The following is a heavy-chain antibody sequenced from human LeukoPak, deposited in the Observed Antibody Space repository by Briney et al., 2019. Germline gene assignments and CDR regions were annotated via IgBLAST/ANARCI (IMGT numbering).Heavy chain of an antibody. CDR2: INHSGST. Sequence: SETLSLTCAVYGGSFSGYYWSWIRQPPGKGLEWIGEINHSGSTNYNPSLKSRVIMSVDPSTNQFSLKMTSVTAADTAVYFCTRSGLTGMREYPRADYYYYGMDVWGQGTAVTVSS. D-gene: IGHD2-2*02. CDR1: GGSFSGYY. CDR3: TRSGLTGMREYPRADYYYYGMDV. J-gene: IGHJ6*01. V-gene: IGHV4-34*01.